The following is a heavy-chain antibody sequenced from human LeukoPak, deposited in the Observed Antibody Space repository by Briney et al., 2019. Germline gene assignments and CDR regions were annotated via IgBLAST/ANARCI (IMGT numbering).Heavy chain of an antibody. CDR1: GGSISSYY. CDR3: ARGGYGYNSPDY. D-gene: IGHD5-24*01. J-gene: IGHJ4*02. CDR2: IYYSGST. Sequence: SETLSLTCTVSGGSISSYYWSWIRQPPVKGLEWIGYIYYSGSTNYNPSLKSRVTISVDTSKNQFSLKLSSVTAADTAVYYCARGGYGYNSPDYWGQGTLVTVSS. V-gene: IGHV4-59*01.